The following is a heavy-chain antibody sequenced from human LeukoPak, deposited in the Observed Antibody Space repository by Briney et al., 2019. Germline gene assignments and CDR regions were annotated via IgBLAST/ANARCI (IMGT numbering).Heavy chain of an antibody. CDR3: TRLHGGAETDYYYYGLDV. D-gene: IGHD3-16*01. Sequence: GGSLRLSCAASGFTFSSHWMNWVRQAPGKGLEWVANIHEDGSDTYYVDSVKGRFTVSRDNAKNALYLQMNSLRAEDTAVYYCTRLHGGAETDYYYYGLDVWGQGTTVAVSS. V-gene: IGHV3-7*05. J-gene: IGHJ6*02. CDR2: IHEDGSDT. CDR1: GFTFSSHW.